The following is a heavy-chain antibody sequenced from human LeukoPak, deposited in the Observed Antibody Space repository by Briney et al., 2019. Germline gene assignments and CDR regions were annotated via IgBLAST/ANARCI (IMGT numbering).Heavy chain of an antibody. J-gene: IGHJ3*02. Sequence: ASVKVSCKASGYTFTSYGISWVRQAPGQGLEWMGWISAYSGNTNYAQKLQGRVTMTTDTSTSTAYMELRSLRSDDTAVYYCARVSRYSYGFGYAFDIWGQGTMVTVSS. D-gene: IGHD5-18*01. CDR2: ISAYSGNT. V-gene: IGHV1-18*01. CDR3: ARVSRYSYGFGYAFDI. CDR1: GYTFTSYG.